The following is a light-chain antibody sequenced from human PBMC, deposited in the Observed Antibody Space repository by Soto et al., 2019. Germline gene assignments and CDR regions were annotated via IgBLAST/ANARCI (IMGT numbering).Light chain of an antibody. J-gene: IGLJ1*01. CDR3: SSYTSSSTLYV. CDR2: DVS. Sequence: QSALTQPASVSGSPGQSITISCTGTSSEVGGYNYVTWYQQHQGKTPILMIYDVSNRRSGVSNRFSGSKSGNTASLTISGPQAEDEADYYCSSYTSSSTLYVFGTGTKLTVL. V-gene: IGLV2-14*01. CDR1: SSEVGGYNY.